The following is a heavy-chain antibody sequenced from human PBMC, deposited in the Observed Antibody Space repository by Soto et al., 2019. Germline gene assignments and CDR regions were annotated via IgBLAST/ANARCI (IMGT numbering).Heavy chain of an antibody. CDR2: IYYSGSS. Sequence: QLQLQESGPGLVKPSETMSLTCTVSGDSITSSSYHWGWIRQPPGKGLEWIGNIYYSGSSYYNPSLKSRVTMSVDMSQNQFSLSLSSVTAADTAVYHCARHEARSYFYMDVWGKGTTVTVSS. CDR1: GDSITSSSYH. CDR3: ARHEARSYFYMDV. V-gene: IGHV4-39*01. J-gene: IGHJ6*03.